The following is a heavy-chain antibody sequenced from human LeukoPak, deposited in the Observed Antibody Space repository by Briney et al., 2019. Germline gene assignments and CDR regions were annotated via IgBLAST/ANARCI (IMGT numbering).Heavy chain of an antibody. CDR1: GGSFSGYY. CDR2: INHSGST. CDR3: ARHVTPPSYYGSGRRPYYFDY. V-gene: IGHV4-34*01. Sequence: SETLSLTCAVYGGSFSGYYWSWIRQPPGKGLEWIGEINHSGSTNYNPSLKSRVTISVDTSKNQFSLKLSSVTAADTAVYYCARHVTPPSYYGSGRRPYYFDYWGQGTLVTVSS. J-gene: IGHJ4*02. D-gene: IGHD3-10*01.